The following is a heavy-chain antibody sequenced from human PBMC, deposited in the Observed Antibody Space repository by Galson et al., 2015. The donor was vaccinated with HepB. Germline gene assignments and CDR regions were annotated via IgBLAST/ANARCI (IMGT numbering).Heavy chain of an antibody. CDR3: AREAYGSGSYYNEFDY. V-gene: IGHV1-3*01. J-gene: IGHJ4*02. D-gene: IGHD3-10*01. CDR1: GYTFTSYA. Sequence: SVKVSCKASGYTFTSYAMHWVRQTPGQRLEWMGWINAGNGNTKYSQKFQGRVTITRDTSASTAYMELSSLRSEDTAVYYCAREAYGSGSYYNEFDYWGQGTLVTVSS. CDR2: INAGNGNT.